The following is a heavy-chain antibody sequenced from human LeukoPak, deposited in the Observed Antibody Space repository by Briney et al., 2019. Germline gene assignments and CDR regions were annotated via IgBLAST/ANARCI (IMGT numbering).Heavy chain of an antibody. V-gene: IGHV3-23*01. CDR2: ISGSGGST. J-gene: IGHJ5*02. D-gene: IGHD1-26*01. Sequence: GGSLRLSCAASGFTFSSYAMSWVRQAPGKGLEWVSAISGSGGSTYYADSVKGWFTISRDNSKNTLYLQMNSLRAEDTAVYYCAKGQVGATRKGWFDPWGQGTLVTVSS. CDR1: GFTFSSYA. CDR3: AKGQVGATRKGWFDP.